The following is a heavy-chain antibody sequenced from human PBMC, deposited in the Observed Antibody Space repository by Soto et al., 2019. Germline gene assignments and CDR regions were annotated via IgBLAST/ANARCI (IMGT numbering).Heavy chain of an antibody. D-gene: IGHD3-16*02. CDR1: GGSFSGYY. CDR3: ARGLERDYIWGSYRYTAFDY. J-gene: IGHJ4*02. V-gene: IGHV4-34*01. Sequence: QVQLQQWGAGLLKPSETLSLTCAVYGGSFSGYYWSWIRQPPGKGLEWIGEINHSGSTNYNPSLKSRVTISVDTSKNQFSLKLSSVTAADTAVYYCARGLERDYIWGSYRYTAFDYWGQGTLVTVSS. CDR2: INHSGST.